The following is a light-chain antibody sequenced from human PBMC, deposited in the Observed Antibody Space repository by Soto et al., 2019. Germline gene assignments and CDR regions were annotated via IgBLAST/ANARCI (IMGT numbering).Light chain of an antibody. CDR1: QSIGGNF. CDR3: QQYGGSPRT. J-gene: IGKJ1*01. Sequence: EIVLTQSPGTLSLSPGEGATLSCRASQSIGGNFLAWYRQRRGQAPRLLIHGASNRATGIPDRFSGSGSGTDFTLTITRLEPEDFAVYYCQQYGGSPRTFGPGTKVEVK. V-gene: IGKV3-20*01. CDR2: GAS.